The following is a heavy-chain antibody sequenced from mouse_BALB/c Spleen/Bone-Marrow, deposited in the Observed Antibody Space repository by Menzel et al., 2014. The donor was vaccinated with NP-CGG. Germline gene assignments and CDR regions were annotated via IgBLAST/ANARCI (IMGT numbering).Heavy chain of an antibody. J-gene: IGHJ3*01. D-gene: IGHD1-2*01. V-gene: IGHV1S81*02. CDR2: INPSNGRT. CDR3: ARYDGPRSVAY. CDR1: GYTFTFYW. Sequence: VKLMESGVELVKPGASVKLSCKASGYTFTFYWIHWVKQRPGQGLEWIGEINPSNGRTNYNEKFKNKATLTVDKSSSTAYMQLISLTSQHSAVYFCARYDGPRSVAYWDLEALV.